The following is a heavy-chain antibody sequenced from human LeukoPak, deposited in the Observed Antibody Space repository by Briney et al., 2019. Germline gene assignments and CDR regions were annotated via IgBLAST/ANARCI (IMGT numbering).Heavy chain of an antibody. CDR3: ARDETFWNYALDY. Sequence: PGRSLRLSCAASGFTFSTYGMHWVRQAPGKGLVWVSRINSDGSSTSYADSVKGRFTISRDNAKNSLYLQMNSLRAEDTAVYYCARDETFWNYALDYWGQGTLVTVSS. J-gene: IGHJ4*02. D-gene: IGHD1-7*01. V-gene: IGHV3-74*01. CDR1: GFTFSTYG. CDR2: INSDGSST.